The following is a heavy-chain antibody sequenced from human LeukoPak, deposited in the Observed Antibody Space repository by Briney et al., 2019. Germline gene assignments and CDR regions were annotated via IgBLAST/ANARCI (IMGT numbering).Heavy chain of an antibody. CDR1: GFTFSDDG. D-gene: IGHD3-22*01. Sequence: PETPLILSCAASGFTFSDDGMHWVRQAPVKGPERVAVIWYDGSNKYYAGSVKGRFTISRENSRNTLCLQMNSLRAEDTAVYYCVRELPPVVQYYFDYWGPGTLVTGSS. J-gene: IGHJ4*02. CDR3: VRELPPVVQYYFDY. V-gene: IGHV3-33*01. CDR2: IWYDGSNK.